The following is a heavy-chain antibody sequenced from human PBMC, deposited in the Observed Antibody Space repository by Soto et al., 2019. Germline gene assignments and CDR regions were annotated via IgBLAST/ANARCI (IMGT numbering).Heavy chain of an antibody. CDR3: ARDLHGDPYY. CDR1: VYTFTNYA. CDR2: ISAYNGNT. J-gene: IGHJ4*02. D-gene: IGHD4-17*01. Sequence: GASVKVSGKASVYTFTNYAMHWVRQAPGQRLEWMGWISAYNGNTKYAQKLQGRVTITTDTSTSTAYMELRSLRSDDTAVYYCARDLHGDPYYWGQGTLVTVSS. V-gene: IGHV1-3*01.